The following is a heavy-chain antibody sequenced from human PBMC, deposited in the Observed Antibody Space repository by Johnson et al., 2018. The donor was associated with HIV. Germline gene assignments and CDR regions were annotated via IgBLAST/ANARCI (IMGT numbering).Heavy chain of an antibody. Sequence: QMMLVESGGGVVQPGRSLRLSCAASGFTFSSYGMHWVRQAPGKGLEWVAVISYDGSNKYYADSVKGRFTISRDNSKNTLYLQLNSLRAEDTAVYYCAKDLPSGWDGGDAFDIWGQGTMVIVSS. J-gene: IGHJ3*02. CDR2: ISYDGSNK. V-gene: IGHV3-30*18. CDR3: AKDLPSGWDGGDAFDI. CDR1: GFTFSSYG. D-gene: IGHD6-19*01.